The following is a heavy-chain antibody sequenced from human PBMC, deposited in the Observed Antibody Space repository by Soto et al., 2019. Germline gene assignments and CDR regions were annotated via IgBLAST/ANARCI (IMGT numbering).Heavy chain of an antibody. V-gene: IGHV4-39*01. CDR3: PCLTYGSNWDDSRHYGMDV. CDR2: MYYSGSA. Sequence: PPETLSLTCLVPGGSISSGSYYWGWFLQPPGKWLEWIGTMYYSGSASYSPSLTRRVTISLDTSNNQFSLKLSSVTAADTAVXYCPCLTYGSNWDDSRHYGMDVWGPRASVTVS. J-gene: IGHJ6*01. D-gene: IGHD6-13*01. CDR1: GGSISSGSYY.